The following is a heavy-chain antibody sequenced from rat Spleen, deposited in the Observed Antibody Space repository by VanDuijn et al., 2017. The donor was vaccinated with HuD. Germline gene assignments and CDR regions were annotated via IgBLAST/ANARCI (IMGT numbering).Heavy chain of an antibody. J-gene: IGHJ1*01. CDR3: TRATPEWHFDF. CDR1: GFTFTDYN. V-gene: IGHV5-29*01. Sequence: EVQLVESGGGLVQPGRSLKLSCVASGFTFTDYNMAWVRQAPTKGLEWVATISYGDSSGHSSTYYQDSVKGRFTVSRDNAKSTLYLQMDSLRSEDTATYYCTRATPEWHFDFWGPGTMVTVSS. CDR2: ISYGDSSGHSST.